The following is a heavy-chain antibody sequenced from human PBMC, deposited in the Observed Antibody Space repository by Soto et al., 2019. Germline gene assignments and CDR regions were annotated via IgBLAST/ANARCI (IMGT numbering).Heavy chain of an antibody. J-gene: IGHJ6*02. CDR3: AKVKSAGPDVVVRYYGMDV. Sequence: HPGGSLRLSCAASGFTFSSYAMIWVRQAPGKGLEWVSAISGSGGSTYYADSVKGRFTISRDNSKNTLYLQMNSLRAEDTAVYYSAKVKSAGPDVVVRYYGMDVWGQGATVTVSS. D-gene: IGHD2-15*01. CDR1: GFTFSSYA. CDR2: ISGSGGST. V-gene: IGHV3-23*01.